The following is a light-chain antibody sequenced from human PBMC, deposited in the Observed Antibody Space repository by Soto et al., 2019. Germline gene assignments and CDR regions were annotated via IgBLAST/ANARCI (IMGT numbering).Light chain of an antibody. CDR3: QQRSTLPWT. V-gene: IGKV3-11*01. Sequence: IVLTQSPATLSLSPGERATLSCRASQSVSIYLAWYQQKPGQAPRLLIYDSSNRATGIPARFSGSGSGTDLTLTISRLEPEDSAVYYCQQRSTLPWTVGQGTKVEIK. J-gene: IGKJ1*01. CDR1: QSVSIY. CDR2: DSS.